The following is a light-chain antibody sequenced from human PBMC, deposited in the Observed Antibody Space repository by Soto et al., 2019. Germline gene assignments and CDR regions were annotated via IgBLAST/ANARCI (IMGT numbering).Light chain of an antibody. CDR1: QSISNM. V-gene: IGKV3-15*01. Sequence: EIVMTQSPSTLSVSPGERATLSCRASQSISNMLDWYQQKPGQAPRLLIFGASIRATGIPARFSGSGSGTEFTLTINSLQSEDFALYYCQQYINCPPLTFGGGTKVEIK. CDR3: QQYINCPPLT. J-gene: IGKJ4*01. CDR2: GAS.